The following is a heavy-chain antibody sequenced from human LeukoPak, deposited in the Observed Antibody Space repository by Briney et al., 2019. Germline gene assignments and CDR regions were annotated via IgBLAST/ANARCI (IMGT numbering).Heavy chain of an antibody. V-gene: IGHV4-59*01. J-gene: IGHJ6*03. D-gene: IGHD3-22*01. CDR1: GGSISSYY. CDR3: TRGLIAYYYMDV. CDR2: IYYSGST. Sequence: SETLSLTCTVSGGSISSYYWSWIRQPPGKGLEWIGYIYYSGSTNYNPSLKSRVTISVDTSKNQFSLKLSSVTAADTAVYYCTRGLIAYYYMDVWGKGTTVTISS.